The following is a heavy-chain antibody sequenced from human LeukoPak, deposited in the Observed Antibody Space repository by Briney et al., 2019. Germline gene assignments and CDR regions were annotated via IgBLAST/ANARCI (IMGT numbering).Heavy chain of an antibody. J-gene: IGHJ4*02. CDR1: GGSFSGYY. Sequence: SETLSLTCAVYGGSFSGYYWSWIRQPPGKGLEWIGEINHSGSTNYNPSLKSRVTISVDTSKNQFSLKLSSVTAADTAVYYCARDSALWSGDYFDYWGQGTLVTVSS. CDR2: INHSGST. CDR3: ARDSALWSGDYFDY. V-gene: IGHV4-34*01. D-gene: IGHD3-10*01.